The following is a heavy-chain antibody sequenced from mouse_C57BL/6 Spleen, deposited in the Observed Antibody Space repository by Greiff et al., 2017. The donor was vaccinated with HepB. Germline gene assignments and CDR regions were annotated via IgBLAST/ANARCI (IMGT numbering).Heavy chain of an antibody. J-gene: IGHJ3*01. V-gene: IGHV3-6*01. CDR2: ISYDGSN. CDR3: ARGEGIYYDYDEAWFAY. D-gene: IGHD2-4*01. Sequence: DVQLQESGPGLVKPSQSLSLTCSVTGYSITSGYYWNWIRQFPGNKLEWMGYISYDGSNNYNPSLKNRISITRDTSKNQFFLKLNSVTTEDTATYYCARGEGIYYDYDEAWFAYWGQGTLVTVSA. CDR1: GYSITSGYY.